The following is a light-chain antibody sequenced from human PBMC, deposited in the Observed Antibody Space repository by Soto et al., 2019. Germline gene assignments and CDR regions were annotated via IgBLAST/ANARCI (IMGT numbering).Light chain of an antibody. CDR3: QQRGYYYP. CDR1: RSISNY. V-gene: IGKV3-11*01. Sequence: EIVLTQSPATLSLSPGERATLSCRASRSISNYLAWYQQKPGQPPRLLIYDASNRATDIPARFSGSGSGTDFTLTISSLEPEDFAVYYCQQRGYYYPFGQGTKLEIK. CDR2: DAS. J-gene: IGKJ2*01.